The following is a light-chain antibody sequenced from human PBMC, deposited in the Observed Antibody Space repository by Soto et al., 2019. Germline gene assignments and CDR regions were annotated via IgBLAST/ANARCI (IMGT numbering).Light chain of an antibody. CDR3: SSYTSSSTYV. CDR2: DVN. J-gene: IGLJ1*01. Sequence: QSSLTQPASVSGSPGQSIAISCTGTSSDVGYYNYVSWYQQHPGKAPNVMIYDVNNRPSGVPDRFSGSKSGNTASPTISGLQAEDEADYYCSSYTSSSTYVFGTGTKVTVL. CDR1: SSDVGYYNY. V-gene: IGLV2-14*01.